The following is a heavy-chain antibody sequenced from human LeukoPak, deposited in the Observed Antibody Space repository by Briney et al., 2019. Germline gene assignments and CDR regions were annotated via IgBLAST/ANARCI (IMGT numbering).Heavy chain of an antibody. CDR3: EREPTYTSSWYTSCDY. D-gene: IGHD6-13*01. CDR2: IRYDGSNK. Sequence: PGGSLRLSCAASGFTFSSYGMHWVRQAPGKGLEWVAFIRYDGSNKYYADSVKGRFTISRDNSKNTLYLQMNSLRAEDTAVYYCEREPTYTSSWYTSCDYWGQGTLVTVSS. V-gene: IGHV3-30*02. J-gene: IGHJ4*02. CDR1: GFTFSSYG.